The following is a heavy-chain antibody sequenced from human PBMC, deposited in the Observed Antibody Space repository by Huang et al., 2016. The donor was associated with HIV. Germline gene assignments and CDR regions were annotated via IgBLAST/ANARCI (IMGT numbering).Heavy chain of an antibody. CDR1: GFKFSNYW. Sequence: EEHLVESGGGLVQPGGSLRLSCEASGFKFSNYWMPWVRQAPGKGLMWVSRIKIDGRTTDYADSVKVRFTISRDNAKNTLYLQMSSLTAEDTAIYYCARAGGFGIWGQGTVVTVSS. CDR3: ARAGGFGI. V-gene: IGHV3-74*01. D-gene: IGHD3-16*01. J-gene: IGHJ3*02. CDR2: IKIDGRTT.